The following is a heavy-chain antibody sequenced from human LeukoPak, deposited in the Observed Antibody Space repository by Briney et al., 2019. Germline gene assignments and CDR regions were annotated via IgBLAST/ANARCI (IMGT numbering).Heavy chain of an antibody. J-gene: IGHJ2*01. V-gene: IGHV4-39*01. Sequence: SETLSFTGTVSGGSISSSSYYWRWIRQPPGKGLEWIGSIYYSGSTYYNPSLKSRVTISVDTSKNQFSLKLSSVTAADTAVYYCARRVLRTDWYFDLWGRGTLVTVSS. CDR1: GGSISSSSYY. CDR2: IYYSGST. D-gene: IGHD3/OR15-3a*01. CDR3: ARRVLRTDWYFDL.